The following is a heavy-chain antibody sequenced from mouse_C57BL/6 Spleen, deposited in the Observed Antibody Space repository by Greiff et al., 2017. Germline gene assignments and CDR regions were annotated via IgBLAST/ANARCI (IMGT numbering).Heavy chain of an antibody. CDR1: GYTFTSYW. CDR3: ARGGSSYYFDY. Sequence: QVQLQQPGAELVRPGSSVKLSCKASGYTFTSYWMHWVKQRPIQGLEWIGNIDPSDSETHYNQKFKDKATLTVDKSSSTAYMQLSSLTSEDSAVYDCARGGSSYYFDYWGQGTTLTVSS. D-gene: IGHD1-3*01. V-gene: IGHV1-52*01. CDR2: IDPSDSET. J-gene: IGHJ2*01.